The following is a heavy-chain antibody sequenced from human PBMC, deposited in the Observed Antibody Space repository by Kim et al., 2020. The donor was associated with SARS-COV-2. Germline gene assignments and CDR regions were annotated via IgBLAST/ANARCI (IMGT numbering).Heavy chain of an antibody. J-gene: IGHJ4*02. CDR3: ARLGGEQWLVTAYYFDY. CDR1: GGSISSSSYY. CDR2: IYYSGST. V-gene: IGHV4-39*01. D-gene: IGHD6-19*01. Sequence: SETLSLTCTVSGGSISSSSYYWGWIRQSPGKGLEWIGSIYYSGSTYYNPSLKSRVTISVDTSKNQFSLKLSSVTAADTAVYYCARLGGEQWLVTAYYFDYWGQGTLVTVSS.